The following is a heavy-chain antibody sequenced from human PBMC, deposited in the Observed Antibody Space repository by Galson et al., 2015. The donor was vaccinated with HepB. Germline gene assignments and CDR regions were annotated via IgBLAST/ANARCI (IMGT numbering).Heavy chain of an antibody. Sequence: SLRLSCAASGFTFSSYGMHWVRQAPGKGLEWVALIWYDGSNKYYADSVKGRFTISRDNSKNTLYLQMNSLGGEDTAVYYCTKDREKQWLGYMDVWGQGTTVTASS. CDR3: TKDREKQWLGYMDV. CDR1: GFTFSSYG. V-gene: IGHV3-33*06. CDR2: IWYDGSNK. J-gene: IGHJ6*03. D-gene: IGHD6-19*01.